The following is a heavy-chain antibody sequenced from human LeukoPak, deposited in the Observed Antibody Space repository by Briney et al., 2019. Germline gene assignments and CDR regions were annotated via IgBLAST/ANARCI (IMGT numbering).Heavy chain of an antibody. D-gene: IGHD5-18*01. CDR2: IYYSGST. CDR3: ARWIRFYYFDY. CDR1: GGSISSSSYY. J-gene: IGHJ4*02. V-gene: IGHV4-39*07. Sequence: SETLSLTCTVSGGSISSSSYYWGWIRQPPGKGLEWIGSIYYSGSTYYNPSLKSRVTISVDTSKNQFSLKLSSVTAADTAVYYCARWIRFYYFDYWGQGTLVTVSS.